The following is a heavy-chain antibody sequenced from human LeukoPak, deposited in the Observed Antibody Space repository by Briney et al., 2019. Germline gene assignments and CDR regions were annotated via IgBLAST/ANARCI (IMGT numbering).Heavy chain of an antibody. V-gene: IGHV4-30-2*01. CDR1: GGSISSGGYS. CDR3: ARGRRRMTTVTTGSVYWYFDL. J-gene: IGHJ2*01. Sequence: SETLSLTCAVSGGSISSGGYSWSWIRQPPGKGLEWIGYIYHSGSTYYNPSLKSRVTISVDRSKNQFSLKLSSVTAADTAVYYCARGRRRMTTVTTGSVYWYFDLWGRGTLVTVSS. D-gene: IGHD4-17*01. CDR2: IYHSGST.